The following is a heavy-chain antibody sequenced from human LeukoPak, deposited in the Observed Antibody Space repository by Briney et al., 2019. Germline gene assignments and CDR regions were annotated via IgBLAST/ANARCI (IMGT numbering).Heavy chain of an antibody. CDR2: IYSDGST. CDR1: GFTVSSSY. V-gene: IGHV3-66*01. J-gene: IGHJ4*02. CDR3: ARWVVATMFDY. Sequence: PGGSLRLSCATSGFTVSSSYLSWVRQAPGKGLEWVSVIYSDGSTYYADSVKGRFTISRDNSKNTLFLQMNSLRAKDTAVYYCARWVVATMFDYWGPGTLVTVSS. D-gene: IGHD5-12*01.